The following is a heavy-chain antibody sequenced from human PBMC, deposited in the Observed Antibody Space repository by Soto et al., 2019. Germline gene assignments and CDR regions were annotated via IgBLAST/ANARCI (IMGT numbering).Heavy chain of an antibody. V-gene: IGHV3-30*03. D-gene: IGHD1-26*01. Sequence: QVQLVESGGGVVQPGRSLRLSCAASGFTFSSYGMHWVRQAPGKGLEWVAVISYDGSNKYYADSVKGRFTISRDNSKNTLYLQMNSLRAEDTAVYYCSFWEGVWGQGTTVTVSS. J-gene: IGHJ6*02. CDR1: GFTFSSYG. CDR3: SFWEGV. CDR2: ISYDGSNK.